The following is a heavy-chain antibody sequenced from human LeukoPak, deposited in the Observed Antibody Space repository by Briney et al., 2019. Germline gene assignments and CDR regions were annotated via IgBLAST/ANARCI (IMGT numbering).Heavy chain of an antibody. CDR2: IYPADSHT. V-gene: IGHV5-51*01. CDR3: ARQSRDGSKTRGYYFDY. Sequence: GESLKISCQVSGYIFTHYWMGWVRLMPGKGLESMGIIYPADSHTTYRPPFQGQVSISADKSISTVYLQWSSLKPSDTAIYYCARQSRDGSKTRGYYFDYWGQGTLVTVSS. J-gene: IGHJ4*02. CDR1: GYIFTHYW. D-gene: IGHD3-10*01.